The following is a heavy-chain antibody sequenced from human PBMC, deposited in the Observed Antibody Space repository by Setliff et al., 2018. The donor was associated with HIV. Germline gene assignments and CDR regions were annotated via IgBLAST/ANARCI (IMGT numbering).Heavy chain of an antibody. CDR1: GGSISRYY. CDR3: ARSPEWGAGFDP. D-gene: IGHD1-26*01. V-gene: IGHV4-59*01. CDR2: VYFTGHT. Sequence: PSETLSLTCTVSGGSISRYYWSWIRQSPGKGLEWIGYVYFTGHTNFNPSLKSRVTMSIDTPQNQFSLALTSVTAADTAVYYCARSPEWGAGFDPWGQGILVTVSS. J-gene: IGHJ5*02.